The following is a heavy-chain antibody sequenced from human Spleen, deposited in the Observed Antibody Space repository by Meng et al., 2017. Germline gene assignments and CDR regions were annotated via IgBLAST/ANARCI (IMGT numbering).Heavy chain of an antibody. CDR1: GFTFSSYS. CDR3: ARDLYYYGSGYYYGMDV. CDR2: ISPSSTYI. J-gene: IGHJ6*02. V-gene: IGHV3-21*01. Sequence: GESLKISCAASGFTFSSYSIDWVRQAPGKGLEWVSSISPSSTYIYYADSVKGRFTISRDNAKNSLYLQMNSLRAEDTAVYYCARDLYYYGSGYYYGMDVWGQGTTVTVSS. D-gene: IGHD3-10*01.